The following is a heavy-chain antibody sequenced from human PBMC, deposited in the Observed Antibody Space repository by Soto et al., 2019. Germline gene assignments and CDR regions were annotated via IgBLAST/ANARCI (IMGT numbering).Heavy chain of an antibody. CDR1: GGSISSSSYY. CDR3: ARRRVAVAVSSYGMDV. D-gene: IGHD6-19*01. V-gene: IGHV4-39*01. Sequence: QLQLQESGPGLVKPSETLSLTCTVSGGSISSSSYYWGWIHQPPGKGLEWIGSIYYSGSTYYNPSLKSRVTISVDTSKNQFSLKLSSVTAADTAVYYCARRRVAVAVSSYGMDVWGQGTTVTVSS. CDR2: IYYSGST. J-gene: IGHJ6*02.